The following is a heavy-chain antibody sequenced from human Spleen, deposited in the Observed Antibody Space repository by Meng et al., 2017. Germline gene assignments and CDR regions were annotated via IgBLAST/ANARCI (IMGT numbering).Heavy chain of an antibody. Sequence: GESLKISCPGSGYSFTSYWIGWVRQMHGKGLEWMGIIYPGDSDTRYSPCFQGEVTISADKSTSTAYLQWSRLKASDTAMYYCARLSLRYGRVPGDYWGQGTLVTGAS. J-gene: IGHJ4*02. V-gene: IGHV5-51*01. D-gene: IGHD3-16*02. CDR1: GYSFTSYW. CDR3: ARLSLRYGRVPGDY. CDR2: IYPGDSDT.